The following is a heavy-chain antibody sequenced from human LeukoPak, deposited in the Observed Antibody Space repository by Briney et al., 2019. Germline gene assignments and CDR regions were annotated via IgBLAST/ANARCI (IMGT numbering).Heavy chain of an antibody. CDR1: GFTFSSYW. Sequence: TGGSLRLSCAASGFTFSSYWMSWVRQAPGKGLEWVSYISSSGSTIYYADSVKGRFTISRDNAKNSLYLQMNSLRAEDTAVYYCARSLRSSTEGNYYYYYMDVWGKGTTVTVSS. CDR3: ARSLRSSTEGNYYYYYMDV. V-gene: IGHV3-48*04. D-gene: IGHD2-2*01. CDR2: ISSSGSTI. J-gene: IGHJ6*03.